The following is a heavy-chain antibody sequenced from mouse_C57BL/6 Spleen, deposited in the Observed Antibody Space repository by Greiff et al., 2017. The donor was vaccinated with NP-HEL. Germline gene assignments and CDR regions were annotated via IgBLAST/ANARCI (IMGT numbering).Heavy chain of an antibody. Sequence: VQLQQSGPELVKPGASVKISCKASGYSFTDYNMNWVKQSNGKSLEWIGVINPNYGTTSYNQKFKGKATLTVDQSSSTAYMQLNSLTSEDSAFYYCASSMTTVVATNWYFDVWGTGTTVTVSS. V-gene: IGHV1-39*01. D-gene: IGHD1-1*01. CDR3: ASSMTTVVATNWYFDV. CDR2: INPNYGTT. J-gene: IGHJ1*03. CDR1: GYSFTDYN.